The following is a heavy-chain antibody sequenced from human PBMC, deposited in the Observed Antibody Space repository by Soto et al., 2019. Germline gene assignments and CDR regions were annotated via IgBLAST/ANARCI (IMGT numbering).Heavy chain of an antibody. CDR1: GGTFSSYA. J-gene: IGHJ4*02. D-gene: IGHD5-12*01. CDR3: ARVNSGYDSVHFDY. V-gene: IGHV1-69*13. Sequence: ASVKVSCKASGGTFSSYAISWVRQAPGQGLEWMGGIIPIFGTANYAQKFQGRVTITADESTSTAYMELSSLRSEDTAVYYCARVNSGYDSVHFDYWGQGTLVTVSS. CDR2: IIPIFGTA.